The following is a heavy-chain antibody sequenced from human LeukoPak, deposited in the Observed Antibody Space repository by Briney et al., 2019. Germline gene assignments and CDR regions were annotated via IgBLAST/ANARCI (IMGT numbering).Heavy chain of an antibody. J-gene: IGHJ4*02. V-gene: IGHV3-15*01. D-gene: IGHD6-19*01. Sequence: GGSLRLSCAASGFTFSNAWMSWVRQAPGKGLEWVGRIKSKTDGGTTDYAAPVKGRFTISRDDSKNTLYLQMNSLKTEVTAVYYCTTDHAVQWLEWYYFDYWGQGTLVTVSS. CDR1: GFTFSNAW. CDR2: IKSKTDGGTT. CDR3: TTDHAVQWLEWYYFDY.